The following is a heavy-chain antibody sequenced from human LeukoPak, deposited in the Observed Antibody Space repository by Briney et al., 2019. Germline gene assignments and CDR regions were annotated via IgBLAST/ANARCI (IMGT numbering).Heavy chain of an antibody. J-gene: IGHJ6*02. V-gene: IGHV3-66*01. Sequence: PGGSLRLSCAASGFTVTNNYMSWVRQAPGKGLEWVSVIYAGGTTSYAASVRGRFTISRDSSKNTLYLQMNSLRDEGTAVYYCAREGYASGTRYGMDVWGQGTTVTVS. D-gene: IGHD3-10*01. CDR2: IYAGGTT. CDR3: AREGYASGTRYGMDV. CDR1: GFTVTNNY.